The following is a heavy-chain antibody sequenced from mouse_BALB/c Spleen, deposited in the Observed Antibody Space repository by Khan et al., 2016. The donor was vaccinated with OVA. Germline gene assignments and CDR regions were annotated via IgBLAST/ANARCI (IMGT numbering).Heavy chain of an antibody. CDR2: ISPGSGNT. D-gene: IGHD3-1*01. V-gene: IGHV1-77*01. CDR1: GYIFIDYN. CDR3: ESGRGSWFAY. Sequence: QVQLKQSGTELVRPGASVKLSCKASGYIFIDYNINWVKQRTGQGLEWIGEISPGSGNTYYNEKFKGKATLTADKSSSTAYMQLSSLTSEDSAVFFCESGRGSWFAYWGQGTLVTVSA. J-gene: IGHJ3*01.